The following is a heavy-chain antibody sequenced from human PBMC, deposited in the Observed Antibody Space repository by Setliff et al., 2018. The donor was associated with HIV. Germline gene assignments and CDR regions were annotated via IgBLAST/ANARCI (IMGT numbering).Heavy chain of an antibody. CDR1: GFTFRNYK. CDR2: ISIGSGGAI. Sequence: SLRLSCAASGFTFRNYKFNWVRQAPGRGLEWVSSISIGSGGAIDYADSVQGRFTISRDNAESTVFLQMDDLRAEDSAVYYCARGGYCSGGSCFSTPDALDIWGQGTTVTVSS. CDR3: ARGGYCSGGSCFSTPDALDI. J-gene: IGHJ3*02. V-gene: IGHV3-21*03. D-gene: IGHD2-15*01.